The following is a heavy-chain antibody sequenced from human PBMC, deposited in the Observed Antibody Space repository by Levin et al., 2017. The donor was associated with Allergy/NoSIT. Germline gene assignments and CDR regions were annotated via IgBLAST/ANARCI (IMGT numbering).Heavy chain of an antibody. J-gene: IGHJ4*02. Sequence: GGSLRLSCTTSGFTFGDYAMSWFRQAPGKGLEWVGFIRNKAYGGTTEYAASVKGRSIVSRDDTNNIAYLQMSSLKTEDTAVYYCSRILSIRWTRGFDFWGQGTLVTVSS. CDR2: IRNKAYGGTT. CDR3: SRILSIRWTRGFDF. D-gene: IGHD2-8*01. CDR1: GFTFGDYA. V-gene: IGHV3-49*03.